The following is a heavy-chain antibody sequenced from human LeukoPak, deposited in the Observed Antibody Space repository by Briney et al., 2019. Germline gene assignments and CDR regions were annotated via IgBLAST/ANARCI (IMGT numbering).Heavy chain of an antibody. CDR1: GGSISSSNW. V-gene: IGHV4-4*02. CDR2: IYHSGST. Sequence: PSGTLSLTCAVSGGSISSSNWWSWVRQPPGKGLEWIGEIYHSGSTNYNPSLKSRVTISVDKSKNQFSLKLSSVTAADTAVYYCATPGRIAVAGTNDYWGQGTLVTVSS. D-gene: IGHD6-19*01. J-gene: IGHJ4*02. CDR3: ATPGRIAVAGTNDY.